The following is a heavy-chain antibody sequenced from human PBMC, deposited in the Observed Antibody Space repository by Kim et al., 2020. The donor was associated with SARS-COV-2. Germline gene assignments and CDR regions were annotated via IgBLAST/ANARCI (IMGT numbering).Heavy chain of an antibody. V-gene: IGHV3-23*01. CDR1: GFTFSSYA. Sequence: GGSLRLSCAASGFTFSSYAMSWVRQAPGKGLEWVSSVTGTGSTTYYADSVRGRFTISRDNSKNALYVQMNSLRAEDTALYYCARQRGYAFDMCGQGTIVT. J-gene: IGHJ3*02. CDR2: VTGTGSTT. CDR3: ARQRGYAFDM. D-gene: IGHD1-1*01.